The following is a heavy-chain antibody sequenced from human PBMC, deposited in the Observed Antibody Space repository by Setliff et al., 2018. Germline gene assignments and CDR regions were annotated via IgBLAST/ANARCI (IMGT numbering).Heavy chain of an antibody. J-gene: IGHJ5*02. Sequence: SATLSLTCTVSGGSISSYYWNLILQPPGKRLEWIGYIYYRGSTNYNPSLESRVTISVDTAKNQFSLKLISVTADDTAVYYCERLCYNFWSGYFWEHAKFDPWGQGTLVTVSS. V-gene: IGHV4-59*08. D-gene: IGHD3-3*01. CDR1: GGSISSYY. CDR2: IYYRGST. CDR3: ERLCYNFWSGYFWEHAKFDP.